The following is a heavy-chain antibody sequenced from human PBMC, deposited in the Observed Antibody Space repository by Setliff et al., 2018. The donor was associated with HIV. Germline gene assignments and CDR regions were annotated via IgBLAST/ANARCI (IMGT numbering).Heavy chain of an antibody. CDR3: ARGLVGGSDYWYFDL. V-gene: IGHV4-31*03. Sequence: LSLTCNVSGGSISSSGHYWSWIRQHPDKGLEWMAYITYSGSRYYRPSLKSRLTISVGTSKDQFSLKLNSVTAADTAVYYCARGLVGGSDYWYFDLWGRGALVTVSS. J-gene: IGHJ2*01. CDR2: ITYSGSR. D-gene: IGHD3-16*01. CDR1: GGSISSSGHY.